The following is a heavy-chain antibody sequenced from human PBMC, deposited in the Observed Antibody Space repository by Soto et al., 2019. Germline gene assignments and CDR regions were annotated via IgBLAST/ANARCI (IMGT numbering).Heavy chain of an antibody. Sequence: EVQLVESGGGLVQPGGSLRLSCEASGFSLSSYWMHWVRQAPGKGLVWVSRINSDASSTSYADSVKGRFTVSRDNAKNTLYLQMNSLRALDTAVYYCTREHFLGYCSSATCYLPSILAKQVDSWGQGTLVTVSS. J-gene: IGHJ4*02. CDR3: TREHFLGYCSSATCYLPSILAKQVDS. CDR1: GFSLSSYW. D-gene: IGHD2-2*01. CDR2: INSDASST. V-gene: IGHV3-74*01.